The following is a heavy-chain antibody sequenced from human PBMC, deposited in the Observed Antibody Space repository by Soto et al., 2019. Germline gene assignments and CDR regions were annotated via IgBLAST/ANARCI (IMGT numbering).Heavy chain of an antibody. V-gene: IGHV5-51*01. CDR2: IYPGDSDT. D-gene: IGHD3-3*01. CDR3: ARQSRRFFEWTPLDAFDI. J-gene: IGHJ3*02. CDR1: GYSFTSYW. Sequence: PGESLKISCKGSGYSFTSYWIGWVRQMPGKGLEWMGIIYPGDSDTRYSPSFQGQVTISADKSISTAYLQWSSLKASDTAMYYCARQSRRFFEWTPLDAFDIWGQGTMVTVSS.